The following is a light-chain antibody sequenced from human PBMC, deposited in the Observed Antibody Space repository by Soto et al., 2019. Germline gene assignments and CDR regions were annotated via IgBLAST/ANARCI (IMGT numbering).Light chain of an antibody. V-gene: IGKV1-5*03. J-gene: IGKJ1*01. CDR3: HQYSSFPWT. Sequence: DIPVTQSPSTLSASEGDRVTITCRASESIGNWLAWYQQKPGQAPNLLIYEASNSESGVPSRFSGSGSGTEFTLTISSLQPVDFATYYCHQYSSFPWTFGQGTKVEIK. CDR2: EAS. CDR1: ESIGNW.